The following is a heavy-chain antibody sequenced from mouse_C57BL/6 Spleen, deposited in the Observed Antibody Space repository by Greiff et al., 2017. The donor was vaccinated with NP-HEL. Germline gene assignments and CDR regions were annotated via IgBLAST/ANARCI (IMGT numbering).Heavy chain of an antibody. CDR2: IYPSDGGT. Sequence: QVQLQQPGAELVRPGSSVKLSCKASGYTFTSYWLDWMKQRPGQGLEWIGNIYPSDGGTHYNQKFKDKATLTEDKSTSTAYMQLSSLTSEDSAVYYCAFDYEAYWGQGTLVAVSA. J-gene: IGHJ3*01. CDR1: GYTFTSYW. V-gene: IGHV1-61*01. CDR3: AFDYEAY. D-gene: IGHD2-4*01.